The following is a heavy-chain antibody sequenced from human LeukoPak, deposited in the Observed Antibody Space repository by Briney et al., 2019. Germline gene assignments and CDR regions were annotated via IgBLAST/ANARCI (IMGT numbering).Heavy chain of an antibody. V-gene: IGHV3-30*02. J-gene: IGHJ5*02. CDR3: AKGNYYDSSAYNWFDP. Sequence: PGGSLRLSGAASGFTFSSYGMHWVRQAPGKGLEWVAFIRYDGTNKYYAESVKGRFTISRDNSKNTLYVQMNSLRAEDTAVYYCAKGNYYDSSAYNWFDPWGQGTLVTVSS. D-gene: IGHD3-22*01. CDR1: GFTFSSYG. CDR2: IRYDGTNK.